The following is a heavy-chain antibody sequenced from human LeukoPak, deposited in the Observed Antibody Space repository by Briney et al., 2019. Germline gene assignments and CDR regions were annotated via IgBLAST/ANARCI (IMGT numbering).Heavy chain of an antibody. CDR3: ARAYCTNGVCYKAGGAFDI. J-gene: IGHJ3*02. CDR1: GFTFSSYS. V-gene: IGHV3-30*03. D-gene: IGHD2-8*01. CDR2: ISYDGSNK. Sequence: GGSLRLSCAASGFTFSSYSMNWVRQAPGKGLEWVAVISYDGSNKYYADSVKGRFTISRDNSKNTLYLQMNSLRAEDTAVYYCARAYCTNGVCYKAGGAFDIWGQGTMVTVSS.